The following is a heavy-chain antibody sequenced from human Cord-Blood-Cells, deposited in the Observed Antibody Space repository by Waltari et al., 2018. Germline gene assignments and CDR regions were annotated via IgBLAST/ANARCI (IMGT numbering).Heavy chain of an antibody. CDR2: INHSGST. CDR3: ARPYGSSGYYYTPYAFDI. D-gene: IGHD3-22*01. V-gene: IGHV4-34*01. J-gene: IGHJ3*02. CDR1: GGSFSGYY. Sequence: QVQLQQRGAGLLKPSETLSPTCAVYGGSFSGYYWSWLRPPPGKGLEWIGEINHSGSTNYNPSLKSRVTISVDTSKNQFSLKLSSVTAADTAVYYCARPYGSSGYYYTPYAFDIWGQGTMVTVSS.